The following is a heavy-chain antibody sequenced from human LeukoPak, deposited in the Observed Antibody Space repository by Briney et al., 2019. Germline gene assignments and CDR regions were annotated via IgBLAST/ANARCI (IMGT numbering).Heavy chain of an antibody. D-gene: IGHD5-18*01. CDR1: GGSISSYY. Sequence: SETLSLTCTVSGGSISSYYWSWIRQPPGKGLEWIGYISYSGSTNYNPSLKSRVTISVDTSKNQFSLKLSSVTAADTAVYYCARGVYNYGGHNWFDPWGQGTLVTVSS. CDR3: ARGVYNYGGHNWFDP. V-gene: IGHV4-59*01. CDR2: ISYSGST. J-gene: IGHJ5*02.